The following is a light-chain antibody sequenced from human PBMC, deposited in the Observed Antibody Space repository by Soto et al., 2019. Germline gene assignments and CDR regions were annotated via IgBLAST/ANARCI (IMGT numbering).Light chain of an antibody. CDR2: DDD. CDR1: SSDVGTYNV. V-gene: IGLV2-23*01. J-gene: IGLJ2*01. Sequence: QSALTQPASVSGSPGQSITISCTRTSSDVGTYNVVSWYQHHPGKAPKLIIYDDDKRPSGVSIRISASKSGNTASLTISGLQAEDEADYQCCSDAGRNILLFGGGTKLTVL. CDR3: CSDAGRNILL.